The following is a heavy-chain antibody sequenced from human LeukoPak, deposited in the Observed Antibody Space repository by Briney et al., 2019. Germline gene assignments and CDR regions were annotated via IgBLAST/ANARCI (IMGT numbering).Heavy chain of an antibody. J-gene: IGHJ4*02. Sequence: PGSSLKLSCAASGFTLNSYGINWVRQAPGKGLEWVAVISSDGSSEQSADPVKGRFTISRGNSKNMLFLQMDSLRAEDAAVYYCARDLSGSYVSDYWGQGTLVTVSS. D-gene: IGHD1-26*01. CDR1: GFTLNSYG. V-gene: IGHV3-30*03. CDR3: ARDLSGSYVSDY. CDR2: ISSDGSSE.